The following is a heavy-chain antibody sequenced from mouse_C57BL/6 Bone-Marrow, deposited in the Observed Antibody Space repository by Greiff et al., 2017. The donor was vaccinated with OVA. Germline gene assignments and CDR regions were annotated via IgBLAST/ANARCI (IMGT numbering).Heavy chain of an antibody. J-gene: IGHJ2*01. Sequence: LQESGAELMKPGASVKLSCKATGYTFTGYWIEWVKQRPGHGLEWIGEILPGSGSTNYNEKFKGKATFTADTSSNTAYMQLSSLTTEDSAIYYCARDLTTVVATRDYFDYWGQGTTLTVSS. CDR2: ILPGSGST. CDR1: GYTFTGYW. D-gene: IGHD1-1*01. CDR3: ARDLTTVVATRDYFDY. V-gene: IGHV1-9*01.